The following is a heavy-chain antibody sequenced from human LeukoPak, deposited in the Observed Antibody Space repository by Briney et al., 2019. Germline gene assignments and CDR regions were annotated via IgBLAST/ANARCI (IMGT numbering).Heavy chain of an antibody. CDR3: AKDSYRAAVAGEVPFDY. D-gene: IGHD6-19*01. J-gene: IGHJ4*02. Sequence: PGGSLRLSCAASGFTFSSYAMSWVRQAPGKGLEWVSAIIGSGGSTYYADSVKGRFTISRDNSKNTLYLQMNSLRAKDTAVYYCAKDSYRAAVAGEVPFDYWGQGTLVTVSS. CDR2: IIGSGGST. CDR1: GFTFSSYA. V-gene: IGHV3-23*01.